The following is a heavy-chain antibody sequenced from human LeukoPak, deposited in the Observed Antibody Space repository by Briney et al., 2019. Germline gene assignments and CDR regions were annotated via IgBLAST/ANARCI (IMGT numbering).Heavy chain of an antibody. Sequence: PSETLSLTCAVYGGSFSGYYWSWIRQPPGKGLEWIGEINHSGSTNYNPSLKSRVTISVDTSKNQFSLKLSSVTAADTAVYYCARGSDDSRAFDYWGQGTLVTVSS. D-gene: IGHD6-25*01. CDR3: ARGSDDSRAFDY. J-gene: IGHJ4*02. CDR2: INHSGST. CDR1: GGSFSGYY. V-gene: IGHV4-34*01.